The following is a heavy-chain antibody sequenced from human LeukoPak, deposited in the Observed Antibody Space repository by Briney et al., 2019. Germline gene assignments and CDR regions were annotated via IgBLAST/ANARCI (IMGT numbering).Heavy chain of an antibody. CDR2: ISSSGRTI. J-gene: IGHJ4*02. D-gene: IGHD1-20*01. CDR3: ARDGLTGTTDY. V-gene: IGHV3-11*01. CDR1: GFTFSDYY. Sequence: GGSLRLSCAASGFTFSDYYMSWIHQAPGKGLEWVSYISSSGRTIDYADSVKGRFTISRDNGKNSLYLEMNSLRAEDTAVYYCARDGLTGTTDYWGQGTLVTVSS.